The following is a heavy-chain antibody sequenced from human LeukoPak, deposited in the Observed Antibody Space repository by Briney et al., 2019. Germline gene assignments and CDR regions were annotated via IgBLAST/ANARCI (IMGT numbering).Heavy chain of an antibody. V-gene: IGHV3-23*01. J-gene: IGHJ3*02. CDR3: AKDSEATITPLSAFDI. CDR2: DNASGFET. Sequence: GGSLRLSCVVSGFTFSSYSMSWVRQAPGKGLEWVSGDNASGFETYYADSVKGRFTISRDNSRNTLYLQMNSLRADDTAMYYCAKDSEATITPLSAFDIWGQGTMVTVSS. D-gene: IGHD4-23*01. CDR1: GFTFSSYS.